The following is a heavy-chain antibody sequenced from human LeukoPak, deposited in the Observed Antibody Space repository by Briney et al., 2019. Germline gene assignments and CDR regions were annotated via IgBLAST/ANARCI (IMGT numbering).Heavy chain of an antibody. D-gene: IGHD3-10*01. V-gene: IGHV4-59*08. CDR2: IYYSGST. CDR1: GGSISTYY. CDR3: ARHGGEITLVRGVINWFDP. J-gene: IGHJ5*02. Sequence: PSETLSLTCTDSGGSISTYYWSWIRQPPGKGLEWIGFIYYSGSTNYNPSLKSRVIMSVDTSKNQFSLKLTSVTAADTAVYYCARHGGEITLVRGVINWFDPWGQGTQVTVSS.